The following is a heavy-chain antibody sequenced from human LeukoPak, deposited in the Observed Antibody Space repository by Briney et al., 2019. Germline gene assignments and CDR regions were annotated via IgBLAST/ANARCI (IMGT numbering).Heavy chain of an antibody. J-gene: IGHJ6*03. CDR2: INSDGSST. D-gene: IGHD6-19*01. Sequence: GGSLRLSCAASGFTFSNYWMHWGRHAPGKGLVWVSRINSDGSSTSYADSVKGRFTISRDNAKNTLYLQMNSLRAEDTAVYYCARDGEYSSGWIYYYYYYMDVWGKGTTVTVSS. CDR3: ARDGEYSSGWIYYYYYYMDV. V-gene: IGHV3-74*01. CDR1: GFTFSNYW.